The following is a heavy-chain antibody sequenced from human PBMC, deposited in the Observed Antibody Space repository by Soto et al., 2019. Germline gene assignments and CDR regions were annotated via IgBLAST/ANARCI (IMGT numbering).Heavy chain of an antibody. Sequence: EVQLVESGGGLVQPGGSLRLSCAASGFTFSSYSMNWVRQAPGKGLEWVSYISSSSSTIYYADSVKGRFTISRDNAKNSLYLQMNSLRDEDTAVYYCARDHSDGRIAVAGTPSNDAFDIWGQGTMVTVSS. V-gene: IGHV3-48*02. CDR2: ISSSSSTI. CDR3: ARDHSDGRIAVAGTPSNDAFDI. D-gene: IGHD6-19*01. CDR1: GFTFSSYS. J-gene: IGHJ3*02.